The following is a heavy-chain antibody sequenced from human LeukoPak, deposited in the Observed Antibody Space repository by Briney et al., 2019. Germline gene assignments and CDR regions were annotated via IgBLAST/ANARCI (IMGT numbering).Heavy chain of an antibody. CDR1: GFTVSGNY. Sequence: GGSLRLSCAVSGFTVSGNYITWVRQAPGKGLEWVSVIYANGNTYYPDSMQGRLTISRDKSKNTVFLQMNSLRAEDTAMYYCARVGEGELGNWFDPWGQGTLVTVSS. J-gene: IGHJ5*02. CDR2: IYANGNT. D-gene: IGHD3-10*01. CDR3: ARVGEGELGNWFDP. V-gene: IGHV3-53*01.